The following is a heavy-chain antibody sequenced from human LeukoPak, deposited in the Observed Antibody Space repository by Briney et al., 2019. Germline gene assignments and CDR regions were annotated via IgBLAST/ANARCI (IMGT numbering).Heavy chain of an antibody. D-gene: IGHD6-19*01. Sequence: GGSLRLSCGASGFAFNDYAMGWVRQAPGKGLEWVSVLTGSGAGTYYADSVKGRFTISRDNSKNTLYLQMDSLRANDTAVYFCAKDAQARLWLPRCSFDSWGRGTLVTVSS. J-gene: IGHJ4*02. CDR1: GFAFNDYA. V-gene: IGHV3-23*01. CDR3: AKDAQARLWLPRCSFDS. CDR2: LTGSGAGT.